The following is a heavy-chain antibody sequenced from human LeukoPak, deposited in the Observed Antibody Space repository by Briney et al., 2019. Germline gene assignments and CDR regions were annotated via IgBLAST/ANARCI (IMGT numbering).Heavy chain of an antibody. J-gene: IGHJ4*02. D-gene: IGHD1-1*01. V-gene: IGHV3-43*01. CDR3: AKRSGAPNNFDY. Sequence: GGSLRLSCAAAGFTFDAHSMHWVRQVPGRGLQCVSLIILDVATKHYADSVKGRFTISRDNSEASLYLQMRGLRSEDNDVYYCAKRSGAPNNFDYWGQGALVTVSS. CDR2: IILDVATK. CDR1: GFTFDAHS.